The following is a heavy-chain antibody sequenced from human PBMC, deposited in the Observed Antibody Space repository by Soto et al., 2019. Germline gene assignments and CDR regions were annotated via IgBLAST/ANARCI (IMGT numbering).Heavy chain of an antibody. D-gene: IGHD2-21*02. CDR2: ISVDSGRT. CDR1: GFTFSKSA. J-gene: IGHJ4*02. V-gene: IGHV1-58*03. Sequence: QVQVVQSGPEVRNAGTSVKVSCKTSGFTFSKSAVQWVQQARGQRLEWIGWISVDSGRTNYLQTLQGSITITRDTSTGTAYMELSGLRSEDTAVYYCAAELYLSGDCCHFDHWGQGTLVTVSS. CDR3: AAELYLSGDCCHFDH.